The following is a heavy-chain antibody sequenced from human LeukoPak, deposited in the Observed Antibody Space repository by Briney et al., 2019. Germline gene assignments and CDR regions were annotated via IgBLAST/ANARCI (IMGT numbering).Heavy chain of an antibody. D-gene: IGHD3-22*01. CDR3: ARLTINYYDSSGYYY. CDR1: GGSISSSSYY. CDR2: IYYSGST. Sequence: SETLSLTCTVSGGSISSSSYYWGWIRQPPGKGLEWIGSIYYSGSTYYNPSLKSRVTISVDTSKNQFSLKLSSVTAADTAVYYCARLTINYYDSSGYYYWGQGTLVTVSS. V-gene: IGHV4-39*01. J-gene: IGHJ4*02.